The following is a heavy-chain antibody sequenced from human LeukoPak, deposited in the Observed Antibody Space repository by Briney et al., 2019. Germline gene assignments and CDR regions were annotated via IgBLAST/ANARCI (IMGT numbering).Heavy chain of an antibody. CDR1: VFTLSRSW. D-gene: IGHD3-10*01. CDR3: ARALGSSSDY. V-gene: IGHV3-74*01. J-gene: IGHJ4*02. CDR2: TNVDGSTT. Sequence: PGGSLRLSCAASVFTLSRSWMHCVPEAPGKGLVCGSRTNVDGSTTNYADSVKERFTISRDNAKNTLYLQMNSLRAEDTAVYYCARALGSSSDYWGQGTLVTVAS.